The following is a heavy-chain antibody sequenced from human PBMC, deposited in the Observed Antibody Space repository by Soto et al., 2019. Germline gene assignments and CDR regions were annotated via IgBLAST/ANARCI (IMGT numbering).Heavy chain of an antibody. V-gene: IGHV3-73*02. CDR3: TRPFDRSDYFSPDFDY. D-gene: IGHD3-22*01. CDR2: VRRRAKSFAK. CDR1: GFTFSGSA. Sequence: EVQLVESGGDLVQPGGALKLSCAASGFTFSGSAMRWVRQASGKGLEWVSDVRRRAKSFAKVYAASVKGRFIISRYDLMTPAYLQMTSLTTDDTAVYYCTRPFDRSDYFSPDFDYWCQGPLVTVSS. J-gene: IGHJ4*02.